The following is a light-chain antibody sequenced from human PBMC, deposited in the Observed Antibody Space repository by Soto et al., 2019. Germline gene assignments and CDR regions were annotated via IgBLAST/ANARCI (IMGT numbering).Light chain of an antibody. CDR1: QSVSSY. J-gene: IGKJ1*01. Sequence: EIVLTQSSATLSLSPGERATLSCRASQSVSSYLAWYQQKPGQAPRLLIYDASNRATGIPARFSGSGSGTDFTLTISSLEPEDFAVYYCQQRSNWWTFGQGTKVEIK. V-gene: IGKV3-11*01. CDR2: DAS. CDR3: QQRSNWWT.